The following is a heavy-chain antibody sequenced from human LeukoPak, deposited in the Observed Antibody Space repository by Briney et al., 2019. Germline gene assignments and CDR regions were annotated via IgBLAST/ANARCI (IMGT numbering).Heavy chain of an antibody. Sequence: ASVKVSCKASGYTFTGYYMHWVRQAPGQGLEWMGYIRPNDGGTNYAQKFQGRVTMTRDTSINTAYMDLSSLRSDDMAVYYCGRTGPHFDYWGQGTLVTVSS. CDR3: GRTGPHFDY. CDR1: GYTFTGYY. CDR2: IRPNDGGT. V-gene: IGHV1-2*02. J-gene: IGHJ4*02.